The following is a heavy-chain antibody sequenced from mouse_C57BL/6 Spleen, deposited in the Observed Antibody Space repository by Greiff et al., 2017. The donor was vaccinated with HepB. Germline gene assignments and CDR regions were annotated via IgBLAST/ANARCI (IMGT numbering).Heavy chain of an antibody. D-gene: IGHD2-2*01. V-gene: IGHV5-12*01. CDR1: GFTFSDYY. J-gene: IGHJ3*01. CDR2: ISNGGGST. CDR3: ARPTMVTTGFAY. Sequence: EVKLLESGGGLVQPGGSLKLSCAASGFTFSDYYMYWVRQTPEKRLEWVAYISNGGGSTYYPDTVKGRFTISRDNAKNTLYLQMSRLKSEDTAMYYCARPTMVTTGFAYWGQGTLVTVSA.